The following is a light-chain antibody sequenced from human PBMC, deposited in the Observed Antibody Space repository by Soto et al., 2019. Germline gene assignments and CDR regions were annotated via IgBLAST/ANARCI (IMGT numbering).Light chain of an antibody. J-gene: IGLJ2*01. CDR3: SSYANRNYVI. CDR1: SSDGVGLTF. V-gene: IGLV2-8*01. CDR2: EDI. Sequence: QSVLSQPPSASGSPGQSVTISCTGTSSDGVGLTFVSWYQHRPGKAPTLIIYEDIKRPSGVPDRFSGSQSANTASLTVSGLQSDGEAVYYCSSYANRNYVIFGGGTKLTVL.